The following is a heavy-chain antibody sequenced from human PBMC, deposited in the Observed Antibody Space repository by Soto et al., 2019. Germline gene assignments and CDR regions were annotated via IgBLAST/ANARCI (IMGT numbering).Heavy chain of an antibody. CDR1: GFTFSDHY. Sequence: EVQLVESGGGLVQPGGSLRLSCEVSGFTFSDHYVDWVRQAPGTGLEWVGRSRNKANSYSTDYAASVKGRFTVSRDDSKNYLHLQMNSLKTTDTAVYYCTVLGLYTYRAFGYWGQGTIVTVSS. V-gene: IGHV3-72*01. CDR3: TVLGLYTYRAFGY. D-gene: IGHD3-3*02. J-gene: IGHJ4*02. CDR2: SRNKANSYST.